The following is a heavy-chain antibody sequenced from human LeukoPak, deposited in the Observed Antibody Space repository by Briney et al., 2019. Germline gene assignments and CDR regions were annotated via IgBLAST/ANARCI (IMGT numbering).Heavy chain of an antibody. CDR2: INHSGST. J-gene: IGHJ6*03. V-gene: IGHV4-34*01. D-gene: IGHD3-10*01. CDR1: GGSFSGYY. CDR3: ARCRSGITMVRGVINYYYYMDV. Sequence: PSETLSLTCAVYGGSFSGYYWSWIRQPPGKGLEWIGGINHSGSTNYNPSLKSRVTISVDTSKNQFSLKLSSVTAADTAVYYCARCRSGITMVRGVINYYYYMDVWGKGTTVTISS.